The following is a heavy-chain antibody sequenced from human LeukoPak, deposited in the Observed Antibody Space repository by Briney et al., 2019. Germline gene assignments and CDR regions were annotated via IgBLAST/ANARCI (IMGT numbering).Heavy chain of an antibody. Sequence: GGSLRLSCAASGFTVSSNYMSWVRQAPGKGLEWVSVIYSGGSTYYADSVKGRFTISRDNSKNTLYLQMNSLRAEDTAVYYCARVHTSARLSYFYYYMDVWGKGTMVAVSS. V-gene: IGHV3-66*02. J-gene: IGHJ6*03. CDR2: IYSGGST. CDR1: GFTVSSNY. D-gene: IGHD6-6*01. CDR3: ARVHTSARLSYFYYYMDV.